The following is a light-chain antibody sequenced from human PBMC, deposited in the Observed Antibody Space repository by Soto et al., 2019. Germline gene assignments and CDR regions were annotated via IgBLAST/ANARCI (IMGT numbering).Light chain of an antibody. CDR2: DVS. V-gene: IGLV2-14*01. J-gene: IGLJ2*01. CDR1: SSDVGGYNY. Sequence: QSALTQPASVSGSPGQSITISCNGTSSDVGGYNYVSWYQQHPGKAPKLMIYDVSNRPSGVSNRFSGSKSGNTASLTISGLQAEDEADYYCSSYISSTPDVVFGGGTKLTVL. CDR3: SSYISSTPDVV.